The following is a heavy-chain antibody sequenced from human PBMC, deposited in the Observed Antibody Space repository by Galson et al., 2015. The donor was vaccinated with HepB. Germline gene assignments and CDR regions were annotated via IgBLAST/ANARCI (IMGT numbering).Heavy chain of an antibody. V-gene: IGHV3-33*01. CDR1: GFTFSSNG. Sequence: SLRLSCAASGFTFSSNGMHWVRQDPGKGLEWVALIWYDGSNKYYADSVKGRFTISRDNSKNTLHLQMNSLRAEDTAVYYCARDLSGTGTRDGMDVWGQGTTVTVSS. CDR2: IWYDGSNK. D-gene: IGHD1-7*01. CDR3: ARDLSGTGTRDGMDV. J-gene: IGHJ6*02.